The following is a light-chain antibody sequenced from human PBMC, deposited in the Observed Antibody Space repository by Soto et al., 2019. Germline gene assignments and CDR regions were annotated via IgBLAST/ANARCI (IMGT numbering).Light chain of an antibody. J-gene: IGKJ5*01. CDR1: QDVGGY. CDR3: KQRSSWPRVT. V-gene: IGKV3-11*01. CDR2: GAS. Sequence: EIELTQSAATLSLYPGDRATLSCRASQDVGGYLSWYQQKPGQAPRLLIYGASSRATGIPDRFSGSGSGTDFTLTISSLEPEDFALYYCKQRSSWPRVTFGQGTRLDNK.